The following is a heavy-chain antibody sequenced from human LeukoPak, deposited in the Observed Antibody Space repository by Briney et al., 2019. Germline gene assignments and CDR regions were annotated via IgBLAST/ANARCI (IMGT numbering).Heavy chain of an antibody. V-gene: IGHV3-23*01. CDR2: ISGSGGST. J-gene: IGHJ4*02. CDR3: AKDLRILTGYDY. D-gene: IGHD3-9*01. CDR1: GFTFSSYA. Sequence: GGSLRLSCAASGFTFSSYAMSWVRQAPGKGLEWVSAISGSGGSTSYADSVKGRFTISRGNSKNTLYLQMNRLRAEDTAVYYCAKDLRILTGYDYWGQGTLVTVSS.